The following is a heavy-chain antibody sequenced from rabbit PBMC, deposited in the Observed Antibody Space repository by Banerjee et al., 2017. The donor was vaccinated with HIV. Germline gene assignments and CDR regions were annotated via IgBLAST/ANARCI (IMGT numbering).Heavy chain of an antibody. CDR1: GFDFSSAYD. V-gene: IGHV1S45*01. J-gene: IGHJ4*01. CDR2: IVTGSGNT. Sequence: QEQLVESGGGLVQPEGSLTLTCTASGFDFSSAYDMCWVRQAPGKGLEWIGCIVTGSGNTHYASWAKGRFTIYRTSSTTVTLQMTSLTAADTATYFCARGDGGDGYSNLWGQGTLVTVS. CDR3: ARGDGGDGYSNL. D-gene: IGHD7-1*01.